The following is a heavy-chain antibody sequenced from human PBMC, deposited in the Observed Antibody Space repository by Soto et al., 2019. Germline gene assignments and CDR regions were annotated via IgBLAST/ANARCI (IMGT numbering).Heavy chain of an antibody. CDR1: GFAYSTYA. D-gene: IGHD6-19*01. Sequence: EVQLLESGGGLVQPGGSLGLACATSGFAYSTYAVSWVRQAPGQGLEWVSDISGSGDSTHYAGSVKGRFTISRDNSKNTVYLQMDSLRAEDTALYYCAQGISSGWWYGAYWGQGTLVAVSS. CDR3: AQGISSGWWYGAY. CDR2: ISGSGDST. J-gene: IGHJ4*02. V-gene: IGHV3-23*01.